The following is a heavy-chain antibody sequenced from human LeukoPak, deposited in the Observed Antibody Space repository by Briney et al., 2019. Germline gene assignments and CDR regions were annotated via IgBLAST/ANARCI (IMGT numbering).Heavy chain of an antibody. J-gene: IGHJ4*02. V-gene: IGHV3-23*01. Sequence: PGGSLRLSCAASGFIFSSHVMSWVRQAPGKGLEWVSAISGSGDITSYADSVKGRFTISRDNSMNTLHPQMNSLRGEDTAVYYCAKDLGGTYYPFDYWGQGTLVTVSS. CDR1: GFIFSSHV. CDR2: ISGSGDIT. CDR3: AKDLGGTYYPFDY. D-gene: IGHD1-26*01.